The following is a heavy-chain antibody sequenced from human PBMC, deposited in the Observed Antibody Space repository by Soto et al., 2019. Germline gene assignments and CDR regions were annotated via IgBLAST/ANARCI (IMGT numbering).Heavy chain of an antibody. CDR2: LYDVFGS. J-gene: IGHJ3*01. Sequence: DVHLVESGGGLIQPGESLRLCCAAFGLTGSGTKYVAWVRQAPGKGLEWVSALYDVFGSFYADSVKGRFTTSSDRSKRTVYLQMNDLRHYDTAVYYCASWHEREHAYDVWGQGTTVIVAA. CDR3: ASWHEREHAYDV. D-gene: IGHD1-1*01. CDR1: GLTGSGTKY. V-gene: IGHV3-53*01.